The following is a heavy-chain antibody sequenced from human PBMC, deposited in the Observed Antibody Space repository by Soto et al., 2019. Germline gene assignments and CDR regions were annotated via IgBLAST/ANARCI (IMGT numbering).Heavy chain of an antibody. V-gene: IGHV3-73*02. CDR2: IRSKANSYAT. D-gene: IGHD1-1*01. CDR3: TSTGTTGTTGFDP. CDR1: GFTFSGSA. Sequence: EGQLVESGGGLVQPGGSLKLSCAASGFTFSGSAMHWVRQASGKGLEWVGRIRSKANSYATADAASVKGRFTISRDDSKNTAYLQMNSLKPEDTAVYYCTSTGTTGTTGFDPWGQGTLVPVSS. J-gene: IGHJ5*02.